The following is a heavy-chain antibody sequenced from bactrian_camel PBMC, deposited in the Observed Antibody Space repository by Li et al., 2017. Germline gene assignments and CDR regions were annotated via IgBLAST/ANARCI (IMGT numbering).Heavy chain of an antibody. CDR2: ISGSGPTT. D-gene: IGHD2*01. Sequence: ASGFTFTTYAMHWVRQAPGKGLEWVSAISGSGPTTGYADSVKGRFTISQDSGNQTVYLQMNNLKPEDTALYYCAAARVIGRYSVLLGTFARNLVTVWGQGTQVTVS. CDR1: GFTFTTYA. J-gene: IGHJ4*01. CDR3: AAARVIGRYSVLLGTFARNLVTV. V-gene: IGHV3S25*01.